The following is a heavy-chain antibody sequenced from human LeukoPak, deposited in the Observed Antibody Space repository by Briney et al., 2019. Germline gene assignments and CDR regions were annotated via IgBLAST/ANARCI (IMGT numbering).Heavy chain of an antibody. Sequence: ASVKVSCKASGGTFSSYAISWVRQAPGQGLEWMGRIIPILGIANYAQKFQGRVTITADKSTSTAYMELSSLRSADTAVYYCARVDTAMVIDYWGQGTLVTVSS. V-gene: IGHV1-69*04. CDR2: IIPILGIA. CDR3: ARVDTAMVIDY. J-gene: IGHJ4*02. CDR1: GGTFSSYA. D-gene: IGHD5-18*01.